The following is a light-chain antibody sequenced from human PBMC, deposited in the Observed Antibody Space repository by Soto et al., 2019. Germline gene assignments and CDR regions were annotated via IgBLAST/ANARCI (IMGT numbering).Light chain of an antibody. V-gene: IGLV2-14*01. J-gene: IGLJ1*01. CDR1: SSDVGGYNY. CDR2: EVS. CDR3: SSYTSSSPLEV. Sequence: QSALTQPASVSGSPGQSITISCTGTSSDVGGYNYVSWYQQHPGKAPKLMIYEVSNRPSGVSNRFSGSKSGNTASLTISGLQAEDEADYYCSSYTSSSPLEVFGTGPKFTVL.